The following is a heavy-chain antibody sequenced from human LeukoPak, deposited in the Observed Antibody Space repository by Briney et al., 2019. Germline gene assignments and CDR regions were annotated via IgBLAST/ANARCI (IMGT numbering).Heavy chain of an antibody. CDR1: GFTFSTYS. CDR2: ISSDGSIT. CDR3: ARDHHGIHSAFDV. J-gene: IGHJ3*01. D-gene: IGHD1-14*01. V-gene: IGHV3-30-3*01. Sequence: QSGGSLRLSCAASGFTFSTYSMHWVRQAPGKGLEWVAVISSDGSITSYGDSVKGRFTISRDNAENTLYLQMSSLRAEDTAVYYCARDHHGIHSAFDVWGQGTMVTVS.